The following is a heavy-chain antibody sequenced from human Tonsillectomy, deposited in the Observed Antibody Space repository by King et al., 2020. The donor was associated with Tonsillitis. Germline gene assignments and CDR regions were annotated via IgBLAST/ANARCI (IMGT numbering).Heavy chain of an antibody. V-gene: IGHV3-7*03. J-gene: IGHJ3*02. CDR3: AGESCGQWLGSFDI. Sequence: EVQLVESGGGLVQSGGSLRLSCVASGFTFSTYWMSWVRRAPGKGLEWVANIKQDGREKYYVDSVKGRFAISRDNVKNSLYLQMNSLRAEDTAVYYCAGESCGQWLGSFDIWGQGTMVTVSS. CDR2: IKQDGREK. D-gene: IGHD6-19*01. CDR1: GFTFSTYW.